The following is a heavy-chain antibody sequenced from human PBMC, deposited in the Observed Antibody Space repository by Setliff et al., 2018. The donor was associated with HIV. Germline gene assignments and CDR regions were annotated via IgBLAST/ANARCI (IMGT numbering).Heavy chain of an antibody. CDR2: FYYSGNT. CDR1: GGSISSSSYY. J-gene: IGHJ4*02. V-gene: IGHV4-39*07. CDR3: AREPDSIPYDY. Sequence: LTCTVSGGSISSSSYYWGWIRQPPGKGLEWIGSFYYSGNTYYNPSLKSRVTISIDASRNQFSLKLSSVTAADTAVYYCAREPDSIPYDYWGQGTLVTVSS. D-gene: IGHD4-4*01.